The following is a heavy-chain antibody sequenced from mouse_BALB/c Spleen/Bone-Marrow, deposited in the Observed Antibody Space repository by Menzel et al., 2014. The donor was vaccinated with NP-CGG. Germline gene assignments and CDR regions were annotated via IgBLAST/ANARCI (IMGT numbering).Heavy chain of an antibody. J-gene: IGHJ2*01. D-gene: IGHD1-1*01. CDR3: TRGPQFVITAVPTGIFDY. V-gene: IGHV6-6*02. CDR1: GFTFSNYW. Sequence: EVHLVESGGGLVQPGGSMKLSCVASGFTFSNYWMNWVRQSPEKGLEWVAEIKLKSNNYATHYAESVKGRFTISRDDSKSSVYLQMNNLRGEDTGIYYCTRGPQFVITAVPTGIFDYWGQGTTLTVSS. CDR2: IKLKSNNYAT.